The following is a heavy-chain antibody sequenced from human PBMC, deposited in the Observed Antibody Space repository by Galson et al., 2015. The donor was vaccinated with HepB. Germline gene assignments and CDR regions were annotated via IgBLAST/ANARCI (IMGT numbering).Heavy chain of an antibody. D-gene: IGHD5-18*01. J-gene: IGHJ6*02. V-gene: IGHV1-69*06. CDR2: IIPIFGTA. CDR3: AGSVDTVYYYYGMDV. CDR1: GGTFSSYA. Sequence: SVKVSCKASGGTFSSYAISWVRQAPGQGLEWMGGIIPIFGTANYAQKFQGRVTITADKSTSTAYMELSSLRSEDTAVYYSAGSVDTVYYYYGMDVWGQGTTVTVSS.